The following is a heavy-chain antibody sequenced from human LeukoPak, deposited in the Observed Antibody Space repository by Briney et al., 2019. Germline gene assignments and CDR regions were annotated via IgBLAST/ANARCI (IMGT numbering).Heavy chain of an antibody. CDR2: ISSSSSTI. CDR1: GFTFSSYA. D-gene: IGHD5-18*01. Sequence: GGSLRLSCAASGFTFSSYAMHWVRQAPGKGLEWVSYISSSSSTIYYADSVKGRFTISRDNAKNSLYLQMNSLRDEDTAVYYCARDVWEDTAMVQDYYYGMDVWGQGTTVTVSS. J-gene: IGHJ6*02. V-gene: IGHV3-48*02. CDR3: ARDVWEDTAMVQDYYYGMDV.